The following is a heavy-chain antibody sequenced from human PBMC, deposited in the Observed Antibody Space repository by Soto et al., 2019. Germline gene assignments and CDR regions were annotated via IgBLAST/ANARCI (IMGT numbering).Heavy chain of an antibody. Sequence: ASVKVSCKTSGYTFIDYGISWVRQAPGQGLEWMGWINGYNGKTNYAQKFQGRVTLTASATTADMELRRLRSDDTAVYYCAREVYCTGGSCYLMGTLDQWGQGTMVTVSS. D-gene: IGHD2-15*01. CDR1: GYTFIDYG. J-gene: IGHJ4*02. V-gene: IGHV1-18*04. CDR2: INGYNGKT. CDR3: AREVYCTGGSCYLMGTLDQ.